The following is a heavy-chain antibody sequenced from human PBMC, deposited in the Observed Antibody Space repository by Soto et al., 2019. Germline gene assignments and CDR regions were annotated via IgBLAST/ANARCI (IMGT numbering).Heavy chain of an antibody. V-gene: IGHV3-33*01. CDR2: TWFDGSNK. CDR1: GFTFSNYG. CDR3: ARDAGYCNNGVCSSYRGIDY. D-gene: IGHD2-8*01. Sequence: PGGSLRLSCAASGFTFSNYGMHWVRQAPGKGLEWVAVTWFDGSNKYYADSVKGRFTISRDNSKNTLYLQTNSLRAEDTAVYYCARDAGYCNNGVCSSYRGIDYWGQGTLVTVSS. J-gene: IGHJ4*02.